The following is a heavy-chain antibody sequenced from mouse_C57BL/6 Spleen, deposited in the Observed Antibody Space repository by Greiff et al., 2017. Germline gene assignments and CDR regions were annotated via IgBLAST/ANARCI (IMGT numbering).Heavy chain of an antibody. CDR2: INYDGSST. Sequence: EVQLVESEGGLVQPGSSMKLSCTASGFTFSDYYMAWVRQVPEKGLEWVANINYDGSSTYYLDSLQSRFIISRDNAKNILYLQMSSLKSEDTATYYCARDDAMDYWGQGTSVTVSS. CDR1: GFTFSDYY. V-gene: IGHV5-16*01. J-gene: IGHJ4*01. CDR3: ARDDAMDY.